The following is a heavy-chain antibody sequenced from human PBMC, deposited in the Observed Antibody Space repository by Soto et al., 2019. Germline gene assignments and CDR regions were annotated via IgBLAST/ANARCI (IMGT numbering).Heavy chain of an antibody. CDR3: ARVKVGGSDMDYLDQ. CDR1: GGSISSSSYY. V-gene: IGHV4-30-4*01. J-gene: IGHJ4*02. D-gene: IGHD5-12*01. CDR2: IYYSGST. Sequence: SETLSLTCTVSGGSISSSSYYWSWIRQPPGKGLEWIGHIYYSGSTYYNPSLKSRITITVDTSRNQFSLILSSVTAADTAVYYCARVKVGGSDMDYLDQLGQGTVVTVSS.